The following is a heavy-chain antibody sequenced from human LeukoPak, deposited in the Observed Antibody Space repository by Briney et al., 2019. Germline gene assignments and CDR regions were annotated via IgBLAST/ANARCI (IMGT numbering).Heavy chain of an antibody. CDR2: IYYSGST. CDR1: GGSISSGGYY. CDR3: ARGQSAPTNTAMVTGDFDY. D-gene: IGHD5-18*01. Sequence: SQTLSLTCTVSGGSISSGGYYWSWIRQHPGECLEWIGYIYYSGSTYYNPSLKSRVTISVDTSKNQFSLKLSSVTAADTAVYYCARGQSAPTNTAMVTGDFDYWGQGTLVTVSS. J-gene: IGHJ4*02. V-gene: IGHV4-31*02.